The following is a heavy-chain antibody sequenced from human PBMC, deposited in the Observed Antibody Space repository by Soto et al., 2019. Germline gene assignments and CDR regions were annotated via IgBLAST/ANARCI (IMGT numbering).Heavy chain of an antibody. V-gene: IGHV3-66*01. Sequence: GGSLRLSCAASGFTVSSNYMSWVRQAPGKGLEWVSVIYSGGSTYYADSVKGRFTISRDNSKNTLYLQMNSLRAEDTAVYYCARGYYDFWSGYFNYYYYYMDVWGKGTTVTVSS. CDR2: IYSGGST. D-gene: IGHD3-3*01. CDR3: ARGYYDFWSGYFNYYYYYMDV. CDR1: GFTVSSNY. J-gene: IGHJ6*03.